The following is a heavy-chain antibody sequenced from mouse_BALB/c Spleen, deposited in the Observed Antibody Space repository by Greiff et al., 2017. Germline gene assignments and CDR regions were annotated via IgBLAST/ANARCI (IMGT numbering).Heavy chain of an antibody. D-gene: IGHD3-3*01. CDR3: ARGAGFDY. CDR2: ISTYYGDA. Sequence: QVHVKQSGAELVRPGVSVKISCKGSGYTFTDYAMHWVKQSHAKSLEWIGVISTYYGDASYNQKFKGKATMTVDKSSSTAYMELARLTSEDSAIYYCARGAGFDYWGQGTTLTVSS. J-gene: IGHJ2*01. CDR1: GYTFTDYA. V-gene: IGHV1S137*01.